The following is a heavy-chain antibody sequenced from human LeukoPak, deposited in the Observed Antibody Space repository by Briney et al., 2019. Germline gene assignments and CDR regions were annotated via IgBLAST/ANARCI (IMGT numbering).Heavy chain of an antibody. J-gene: IGHJ4*02. Sequence: GGSLRLSCAASGFTFSSYEMNWVRQAPGKGLEWVSYISSSGSTIYYADSVKGRFTISRDNSKNTLYLQMNSLRAEDTAVYYCASLTYDILTGRPGNFDYWGQGTLVTVSS. CDR2: ISSSGSTI. CDR3: ASLTYDILTGRPGNFDY. D-gene: IGHD3-9*01. CDR1: GFTFSSYE. V-gene: IGHV3-48*03.